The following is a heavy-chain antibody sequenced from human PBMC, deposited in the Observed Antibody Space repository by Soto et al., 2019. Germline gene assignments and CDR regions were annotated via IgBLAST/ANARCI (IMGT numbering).Heavy chain of an antibody. D-gene: IGHD3-10*01. CDR3: ARGVYGTYYGSGQYYYYYYMDV. V-gene: IGHV4-34*01. CDR2: INHSGST. Sequence: SETLSLTCAVYGGSFSGYYWSWIRQPPGKGLEWIGEINHSGSTNYNPSLKSRVTISVDTSKNQFSLKLSSVTAADTAVYYCARGVYGTYYGSGQYYYYYYMDVWGKGTTVTVSS. CDR1: GGSFSGYY. J-gene: IGHJ6*03.